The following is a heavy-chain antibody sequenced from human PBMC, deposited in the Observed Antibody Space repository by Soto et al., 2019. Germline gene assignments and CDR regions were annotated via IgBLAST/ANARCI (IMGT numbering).Heavy chain of an antibody. V-gene: IGHV4-39*01. D-gene: IGHD1-7*01. Sequence: TLCLTCTVSGGSISSSSYYWGWIRQPPGKGLEWIGSIYYSGSTYYNPSLKSRVTISVDTSKNQFSLKLSSVTAADTAVYYCARWGRGLTGTTFFYYYYGMDVWGQGTTVTVSS. CDR3: ARWGRGLTGTTFFYYYYGMDV. CDR1: GGSISSSSYY. CDR2: IYYSGST. J-gene: IGHJ6*02.